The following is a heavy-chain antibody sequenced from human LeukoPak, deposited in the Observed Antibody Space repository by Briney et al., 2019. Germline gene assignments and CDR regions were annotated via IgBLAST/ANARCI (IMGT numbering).Heavy chain of an antibody. J-gene: IGHJ4*02. V-gene: IGHV3-21*01. CDR1: GFTFSSYS. CDR2: ISSSSSYI. D-gene: IGHD2-2*01. Sequence: GGSLRLSCAASGFTFSSYSMNWVRQAPGKGLEWVSSISSSSSYIYYADSVEGRFTISRDNAKNSLYLQMNSLRAEDTAVYYCASIRDDYEYCSSTSCYGPFDYWGQGTLVTVSS. CDR3: ASIRDDYEYCSSTSCYGPFDY.